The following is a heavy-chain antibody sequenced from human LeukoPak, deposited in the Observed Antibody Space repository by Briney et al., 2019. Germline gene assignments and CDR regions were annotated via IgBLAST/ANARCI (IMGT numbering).Heavy chain of an antibody. D-gene: IGHD3-10*01. J-gene: IGHJ4*02. Sequence: PGGSLRLSCAASGLTVSSSHMTWIRQAPRKGLEWVSIIKSGSNTDYADSVKGRFAISIDNSKNTVYLQMNSLRIEDTAVYYCVNLPGGGQWGQGTLVTVSS. V-gene: IGHV3-66*02. CDR2: IKSGSNT. CDR3: VNLPGGGQ. CDR1: GLTVSSSH.